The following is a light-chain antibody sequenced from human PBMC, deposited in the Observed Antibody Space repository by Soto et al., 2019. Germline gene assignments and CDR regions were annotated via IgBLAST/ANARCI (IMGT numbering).Light chain of an antibody. J-gene: IGLJ1*01. V-gene: IGLV1-47*01. CDR1: SSNIGSNY. CDR2: RNN. CDR3: AAWDDSLSAHYV. Sequence: QSVLTQPPSASRTPGQRVTISCSGSSSNIGSNYVYWYQQLPGTAPKLLIYRNNQRPSGVPDRFSGSKSGTSASLAISGLRSEDEADYYCAAWDDSLSAHYVFGTGTKVTVL.